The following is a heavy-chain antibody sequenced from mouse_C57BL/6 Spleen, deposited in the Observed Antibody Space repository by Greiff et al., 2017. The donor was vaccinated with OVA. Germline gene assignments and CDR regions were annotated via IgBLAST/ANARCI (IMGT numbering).Heavy chain of an antibody. CDR3: ARGDYGSSPGIH. V-gene: IGHV1-54*01. CDR1: GYAFTNYL. J-gene: IGHJ3*01. Sequence: QVQLQQSGAELVRPGTSVKVSCKASGYAFTNYLIEWVKQRPGQGLEWIGVINPGSGGTNYNEKFKGKATLTADKSSSTAYMQLSSLTSEDSAVYFCARGDYGSSPGIHWGQGTLVTVSA. D-gene: IGHD1-1*01. CDR2: INPGSGGT.